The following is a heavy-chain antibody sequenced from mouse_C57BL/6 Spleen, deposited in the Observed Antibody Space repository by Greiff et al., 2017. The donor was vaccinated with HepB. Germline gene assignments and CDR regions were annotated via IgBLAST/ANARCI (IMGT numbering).Heavy chain of an antibody. D-gene: IGHD1-1*01. CDR1: GFTFSSYA. CDR2: ISDGGSYT. V-gene: IGHV5-4*01. J-gene: IGHJ1*03. CDR3: ARDHGSSYWYFDV. Sequence: DVHLVESGGGLVKPGGSLKLSCAASGFTFSSYAMSWVRQTPEKRLEWVATISDGGSYTYYPDNVKGRFTISRDNAKNNLYLQMSHLKSEDKAMYYCARDHGSSYWYFDVWGTGTTVTVSS.